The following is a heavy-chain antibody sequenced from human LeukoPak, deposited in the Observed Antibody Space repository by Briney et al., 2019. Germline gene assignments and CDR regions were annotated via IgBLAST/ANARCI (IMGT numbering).Heavy chain of an antibody. CDR2: ISATDSRP. V-gene: IGHV3-23*01. D-gene: IGHD2-15*01. CDR1: GFTFSIYA. J-gene: IGHJ6*02. Sequence: GGSLRLSCAASGFTFSIYAMSWVRQAPGKGLEWVSAISATDSRPYYADSVKGRFTISRDNSKNTLFLQMNSLRAEDTAVYYCAKNLYCGGGSCYPSALGMDVWGQGTTVTVSS. CDR3: AKNLYCGGGSCYPSALGMDV.